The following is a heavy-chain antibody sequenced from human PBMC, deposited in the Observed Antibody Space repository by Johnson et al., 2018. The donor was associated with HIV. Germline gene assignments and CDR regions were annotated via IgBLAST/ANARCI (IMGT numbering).Heavy chain of an antibody. Sequence: QVQLVESVGNVVQPGRSLRLSCAASGFTFSSYGMHWVRQAPGKGLEWVAFIRYDGSNKYYADSVKGRFTISRDNSKNTLYLQMNSLRTEDTAVYYCARGPTRFAAFDIWGQGTMVTVSS. J-gene: IGHJ3*02. V-gene: IGHV3-30*02. CDR3: ARGPTRFAAFDI. CDR2: IRYDGSNK. D-gene: IGHD3-10*01. CDR1: GFTFSSYG.